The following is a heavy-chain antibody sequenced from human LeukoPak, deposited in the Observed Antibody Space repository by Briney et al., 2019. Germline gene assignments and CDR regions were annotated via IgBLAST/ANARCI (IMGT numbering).Heavy chain of an antibody. CDR1: GFTFSSYE. Sequence: PGGSLRLSCAASGFTFSSYEMNWVRQAPGKGLEWVSYISSSGSTIYYADSVKGRFTISRDNAKNSLYLQMNSLRAEDTAVYYCARTPFTMVRGVPSVFFDCWGQGTLVTVSS. J-gene: IGHJ4*02. CDR3: ARTPFTMVRGVPSVFFDC. V-gene: IGHV3-48*03. D-gene: IGHD3-10*01. CDR2: ISSSGSTI.